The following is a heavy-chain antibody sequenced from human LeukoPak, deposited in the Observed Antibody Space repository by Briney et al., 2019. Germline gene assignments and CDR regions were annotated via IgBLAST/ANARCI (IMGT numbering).Heavy chain of an antibody. J-gene: IGHJ6*02. CDR2: ISAYNGNT. CDR1: GYTFTGYG. CDR3: ARDFPSGVGYSYGPSYYYYGMDV. V-gene: IGHV1-18*01. D-gene: IGHD5-18*01. Sequence: ASVKVSCKASGYTFTGYGISWVRQAPGQGLEWMGWISAYNGNTNYAQKLQGRITMTTHTPTSTAYMELRSLRSDDTAVYYCARDFPSGVGYSYGPSYYYYGMDVWGQGTTVTVSS.